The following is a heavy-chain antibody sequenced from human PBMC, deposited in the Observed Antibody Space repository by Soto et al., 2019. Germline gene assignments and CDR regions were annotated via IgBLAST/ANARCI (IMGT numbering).Heavy chain of an antibody. J-gene: IGHJ3*02. V-gene: IGHV4-4*02. CDR1: SGSISSSNW. D-gene: IGHD2-15*01. Sequence: QVQLQESGPGLVKPSGTLSLTCAVSSGSISSSNWWSWVRQPPGKGLEWIGEIYHSGSTNYNPSLKSRVTISVDKSKNQFSLKLSSVTAADTAVYYCARDEGYCSGGSCYRGAFDIWGQGTMVTVSS. CDR2: IYHSGST. CDR3: ARDEGYCSGGSCYRGAFDI.